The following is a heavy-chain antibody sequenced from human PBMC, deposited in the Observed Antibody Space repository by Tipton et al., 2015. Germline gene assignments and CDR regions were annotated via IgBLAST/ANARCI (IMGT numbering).Heavy chain of an antibody. CDR2: LSGSGGAI. V-gene: IGHV3-23*01. J-gene: IGHJ5*02. CDR1: GYTFQNYA. Sequence: SLRLSCEASGYTFQNYAMTWVRQAPGKGLEWVSTLSGSGGAIYYAESVKGRFTVSRDNSKNTVDLQMNNLRAEDTAVYYCARGAFCNTGTCYGDSWFDPWGQGTLVTVSS. D-gene: IGHD2-15*01. CDR3: ARGAFCNTGTCYGDSWFDP.